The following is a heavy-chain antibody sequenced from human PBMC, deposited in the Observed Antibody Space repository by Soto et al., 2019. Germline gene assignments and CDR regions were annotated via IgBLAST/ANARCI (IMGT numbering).Heavy chain of an antibody. CDR1: GFTFSDYY. Sequence: GGSLRLSCAASGFTFSDYYMSWIRQAPGKGLEWVSYISSSGSTIYYADSVKGRFTISRDNAKNSLYLQMSSLRAEDTAVYYCAKSHSGYDGPFDYWGQGTLVTVSS. CDR3: AKSHSGYDGPFDY. CDR2: ISSSGSTI. D-gene: IGHD5-12*01. J-gene: IGHJ4*02. V-gene: IGHV3-11*01.